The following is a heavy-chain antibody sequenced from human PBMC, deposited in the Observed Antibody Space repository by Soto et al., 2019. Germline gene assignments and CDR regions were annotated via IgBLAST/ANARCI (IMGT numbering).Heavy chain of an antibody. D-gene: IGHD3-10*01. CDR3: AHRGSVYRGVDAFDI. V-gene: IGHV2-5*02. CDR1: GFSLRTSGVG. CDR2: IFCDDEK. J-gene: IGHJ3*02. Sequence: SGPTLVNTTQTLTLTCTLSGFSLRTSGVGVDWIRQPPGKALEWLALIFCDDEKVYSPLQKNRRTVTKTTSKNQMTLAMTNMDPVDTATYYCAHRGSVYRGVDAFDIWGQGTMVTVSS.